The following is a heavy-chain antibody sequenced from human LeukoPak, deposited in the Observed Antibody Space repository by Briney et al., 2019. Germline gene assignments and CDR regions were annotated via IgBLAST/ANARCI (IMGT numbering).Heavy chain of an antibody. V-gene: IGHV4-59*01. CDR1: GASISSYY. D-gene: IGHD3-10*01. J-gene: IGHJ4*02. CDR2: IYYSGDT. CDR3: ARDQDYYGSGILDY. Sequence: SETLSLTCTVSGASISSYYWSWIRQPPGKGLEWIGYIYYSGDTNYNPSLKSRVTISIDTSKNQFSLKLSSVTAADTAVYYCARDQDYYGSGILDYWGQGTLVTVSS.